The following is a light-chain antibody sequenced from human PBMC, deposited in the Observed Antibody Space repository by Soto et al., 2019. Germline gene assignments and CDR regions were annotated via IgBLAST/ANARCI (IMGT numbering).Light chain of an antibody. CDR2: GAC. CDR1: QSVSSSY. V-gene: IGKV3-20*01. J-gene: IGKJ1*01. Sequence: EIVLTQSPGALSLSPGERATLSCGAGQSVSSSYLAWYQQKPGQAPRLLIYGACTRATGIPDRFSGSGSGTDFTLTISRQETEDFAEDYCQKYGSTPRTLGQRTKVDIK. CDR3: QKYGSTPRT.